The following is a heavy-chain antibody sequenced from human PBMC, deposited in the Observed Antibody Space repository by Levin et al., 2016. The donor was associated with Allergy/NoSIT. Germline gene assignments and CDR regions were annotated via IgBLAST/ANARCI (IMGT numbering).Heavy chain of an antibody. V-gene: IGHV4-34*01. CDR1: GGSFSGYY. CDR3: ARPRWDGELAYYYGLDV. CDR2: INHRGTT. D-gene: IGHD3-10*01. J-gene: IGHJ6*02. Sequence: SETLSLTCSFSGGSFSGYYWSWVRQSPRKGLEWIGEINHRGTTNYNPSLKSRVSISIDRTKNHFSLRLSSVTAGDTAVYSCARPRWDGELAYYYGLDVWGQGTTVTVSS.